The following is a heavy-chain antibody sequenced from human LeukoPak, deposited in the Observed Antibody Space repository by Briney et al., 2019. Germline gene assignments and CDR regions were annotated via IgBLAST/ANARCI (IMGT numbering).Heavy chain of an antibody. V-gene: IGHV3-23*01. J-gene: IGHJ3*02. CDR3: ASVRLPGDAFDI. Sequence: GGSLRLSCAASGFTFSSYAMSWVRQAPGKGLEWVSAISGSGGSTYYADSVKGRFTISRDNSKNTLYLQMNSLRVEDTAMYFCASVRLPGDAFDIWGQGTRVTVSS. CDR2: ISGSGGST. D-gene: IGHD5/OR15-5a*01. CDR1: GFTFSSYA.